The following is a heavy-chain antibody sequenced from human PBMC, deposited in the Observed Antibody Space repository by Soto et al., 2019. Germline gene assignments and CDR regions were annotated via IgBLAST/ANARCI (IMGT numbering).Heavy chain of an antibody. V-gene: IGHV1-2*04. CDR2: INPNSGGT. Sequence: ASVKVSCKASGYTFTGYYMHWVRQAPGQGLEWMGWINPNSGGTNYAQKFQGWVTMTRDTSISTAYMELSRLRSDDTAVYYCATSSSPYYYYGMDVWGQGTTVTVSS. J-gene: IGHJ6*02. CDR1: GYTFTGYY. D-gene: IGHD6-6*01. CDR3: ATSSSPYYYYGMDV.